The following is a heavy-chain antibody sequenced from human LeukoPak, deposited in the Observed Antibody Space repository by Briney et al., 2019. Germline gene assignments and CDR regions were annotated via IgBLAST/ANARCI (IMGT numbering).Heavy chain of an antibody. CDR3: ARHRIVVVTGVRDAFDI. Sequence: PSETLSLTCTVSGGSISSSSYYWGWIRQPPGKGLEWLGSIYYSGSTYYNPSLKSRVTISVDTSKNQFSLKLSSVTAADTAVYYCARHRIVVVTGVRDAFDIWGQGTMVTVSS. CDR2: IYYSGST. J-gene: IGHJ3*02. V-gene: IGHV4-39*01. CDR1: GGSISSSSYY. D-gene: IGHD2-21*02.